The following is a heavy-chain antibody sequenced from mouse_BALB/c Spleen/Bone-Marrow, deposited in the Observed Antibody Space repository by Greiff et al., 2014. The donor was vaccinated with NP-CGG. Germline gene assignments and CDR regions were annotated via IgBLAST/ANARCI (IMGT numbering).Heavy chain of an antibody. J-gene: IGHJ3*01. Sequence: VQLQQSGAELVRPGASVKLSCKASGYTFTSYWINWVKQRPGQGLEWIGNIYPSDSYTNYNQKFKDKAILTVDKSSSTAYMQLSSPTSEDSAVYYCTRDDGSFAYWGQGTLVTVSA. D-gene: IGHD2-3*01. CDR1: GYTFTSYW. CDR3: TRDDGSFAY. V-gene: IGHV1-69*02. CDR2: IYPSDSYT.